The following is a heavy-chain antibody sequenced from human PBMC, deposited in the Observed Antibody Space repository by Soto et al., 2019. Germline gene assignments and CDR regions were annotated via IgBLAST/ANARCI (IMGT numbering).Heavy chain of an antibody. CDR3: ARQTHHSDSPPNFQYYLDS. Sequence: GESLKISCKGSGYSFAGYWITWVRQMSGKGLEWMGRIDPSDSQTYYSPSFRGHVTISAAKSITTVFLQWSSLRASDTAMYYCARQTHHSDSPPNFQYYLDSWGQGTLVTVSS. CDR2: IDPSDSQT. J-gene: IGHJ4*02. V-gene: IGHV5-10-1*01. D-gene: IGHD3-22*01. CDR1: GYSFAGYW.